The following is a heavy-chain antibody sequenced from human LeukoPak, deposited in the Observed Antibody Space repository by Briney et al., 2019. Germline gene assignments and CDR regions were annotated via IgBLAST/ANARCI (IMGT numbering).Heavy chain of an antibody. CDR3: ARSSDSSGFYDHFDY. J-gene: IGHJ4*02. D-gene: IGHD3-22*01. Sequence: PGESLKISCEGSGYSFTSYWIGWVRQMPGQGLEWVAIIYPGDSDTIYSPSFQGQVTISADNSISTAYLQWSSLKASDTAMYYCARSSDSSGFYDHFDYWGQGTLVTVSS. CDR1: GYSFTSYW. CDR2: IYPGDSDT. V-gene: IGHV5-51*01.